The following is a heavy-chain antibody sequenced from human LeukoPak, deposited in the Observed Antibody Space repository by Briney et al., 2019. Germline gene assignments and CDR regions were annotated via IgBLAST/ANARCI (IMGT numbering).Heavy chain of an antibody. D-gene: IGHD3-3*01. CDR1: GFTFSDYY. J-gene: IGHJ5*02. CDR3: ARDRSVAFDFWSGYYTNH. CDR2: ISSSGSTI. Sequence: GGSLRLSCAAAGFTFSDYYMSWIRQAPGKVLEWVSYISSSGSTIYYADSVKGRFTISRDNAKNSLYLQMNSLRAEDTAVYYCARDRSVAFDFWSGYYTNHWGQGTLVTVSS. V-gene: IGHV3-11*01.